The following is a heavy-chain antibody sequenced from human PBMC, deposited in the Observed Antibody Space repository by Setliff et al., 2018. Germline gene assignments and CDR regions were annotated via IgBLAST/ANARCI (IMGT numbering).Heavy chain of an antibody. CDR3: ARDLRRLGRDYYGSGGYRILSYYYYYMDV. D-gene: IGHD3-10*01. J-gene: IGHJ6*03. CDR2: IGCSSNTI. V-gene: IGHV3-48*01. CDR1: GGSISSHY. Sequence: PSETLSLTCTVSGGSISSHYMHWVRQAPGKGLEWISSIGCSSNTIFYAASVKCRFTISRDNAKNSLYLQMNSLRAEDTAVYYCARDLRRLGRDYYGSGGYRILSYYYYYMDVWGKGTTVTVSS.